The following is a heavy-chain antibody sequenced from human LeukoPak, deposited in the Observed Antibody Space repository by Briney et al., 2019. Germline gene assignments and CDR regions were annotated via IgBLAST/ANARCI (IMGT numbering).Heavy chain of an antibody. Sequence: PSETLSLTCTVSGGSMSSYSWRWIRQPPAGGLAWIGFIYYSGSTNYNPSLKSGVTISVDTSKMQFSLKVNSVTAADTAVYYCARHRTSGWGLDYWGQGTLVTVSS. CDR3: ARHRTSGWGLDY. CDR1: GGSMSSYS. J-gene: IGHJ4*02. D-gene: IGHD6-19*01. V-gene: IGHV4-59*08. CDR2: IYYSGST.